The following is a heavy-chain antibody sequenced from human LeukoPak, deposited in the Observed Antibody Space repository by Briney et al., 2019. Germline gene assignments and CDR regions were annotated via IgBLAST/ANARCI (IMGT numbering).Heavy chain of an antibody. Sequence: SETLSLTCTVSGDSISTYYWSWIRQSPGKGLEWIGRVFPGGNTYYNPSLKSRVTISVDTSKNQFSLKLSSVTAADTAVYYCARVMPSSGPWFDPWGQGTLVTVSS. CDR2: VFPGGNT. J-gene: IGHJ5*02. D-gene: IGHD3-22*01. V-gene: IGHV4-4*07. CDR1: GDSISTYY. CDR3: ARVMPSSGPWFDP.